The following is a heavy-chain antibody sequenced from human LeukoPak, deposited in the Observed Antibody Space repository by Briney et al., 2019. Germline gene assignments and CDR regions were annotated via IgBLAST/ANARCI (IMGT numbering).Heavy chain of an antibody. CDR2: IKKDGSER. V-gene: IGHV3-7*01. J-gene: IGHJ3*02. Sequence: GGSLRLSCAASGFRFSDYYMSWIRQAPGKGLEWVATIKKDGSERYYVDSVKGRFTISRDNTKKSLYLQMNTLRAEDTAVYYCARDLAGPPQEAFDIWGQGTMVTVSS. CDR1: GFRFSDYY. CDR3: ARDLAGPPQEAFDI.